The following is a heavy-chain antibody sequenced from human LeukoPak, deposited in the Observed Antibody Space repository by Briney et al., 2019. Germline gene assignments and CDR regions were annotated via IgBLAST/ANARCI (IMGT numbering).Heavy chain of an antibody. J-gene: IGHJ6*03. Sequence: PGGSLRLSCTASGFSFTNAWMTWVRQAPGKGLEWVSYISSSGSTIYYADSVKGRFTISRDNAKNSLYLQMNSLSAEDTAFYYCAKEELRRITMWGYMDVWGKGTTVTISS. CDR2: ISSSGSTI. CDR1: GFSFTNAW. D-gene: IGHD3-10*02. CDR3: AKEELRRITMWGYMDV. V-gene: IGHV3-48*04.